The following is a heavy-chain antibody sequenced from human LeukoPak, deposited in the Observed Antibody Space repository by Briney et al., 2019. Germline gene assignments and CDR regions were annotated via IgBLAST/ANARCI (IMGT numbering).Heavy chain of an antibody. Sequence: SSETLSLTCTVSGGSIRSSYYYRGWIRQPPGKGLEWIGSIYDSGSAYYNPSLKSRVTISVDTSKNQFSLKLNSVTAADTAVYYCVRLDGPGGRETLVTVPS. CDR1: GGSIRSSYYY. CDR2: IYDSGSA. CDR3: VRLDGP. D-gene: IGHD5-24*01. V-gene: IGHV4-39*01. J-gene: IGHJ5*02.